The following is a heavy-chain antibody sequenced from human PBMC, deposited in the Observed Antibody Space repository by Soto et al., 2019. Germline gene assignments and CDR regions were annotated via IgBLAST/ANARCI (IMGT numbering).Heavy chain of an antibody. CDR2: IIPIFGTA. CDR3: ARAALPPLYSSSWYGNYYYGMDV. Sequence: SVKVSCKASGGTFSSYAISWVRQAPGQGLEWMGGIIPIFGTANYAQKFQGRVTITADESTSTAYMELSSLRSEDTAVYYCARAALPPLYSSSWYGNYYYGMDVWGQGTTVTVSS. CDR1: GGTFSSYA. V-gene: IGHV1-69*13. J-gene: IGHJ6*02. D-gene: IGHD6-13*01.